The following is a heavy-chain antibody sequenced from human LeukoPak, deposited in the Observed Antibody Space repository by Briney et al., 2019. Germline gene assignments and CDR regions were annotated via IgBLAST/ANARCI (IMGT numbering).Heavy chain of an antibody. CDR1: GYTFTSCG. J-gene: IGHJ6*03. Sequence: ASVKVSCKASGYTFTSCGISWVRQAPGQGLEWMGWISAYNGNTNYAQKLQGRVTMTTDTSTSTAYMELRSLRSDDTAVYYCARAPHSPTTQYYYYYYMDVWGKGTTVTVSS. CDR3: ARAPHSPTTQYYYYYYMDV. D-gene: IGHD5-12*01. CDR2: ISAYNGNT. V-gene: IGHV1-18*01.